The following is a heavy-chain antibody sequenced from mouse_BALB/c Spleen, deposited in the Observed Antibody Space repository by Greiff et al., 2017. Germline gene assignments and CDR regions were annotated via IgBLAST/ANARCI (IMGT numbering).Heavy chain of an antibody. CDR2: INPGSGGT. V-gene: IGHV1-54*01. CDR3: ARDGKASWFAY. D-gene: IGHD2-3*01. J-gene: IGHJ3*01. Sequence: QVQLQQSGAELVRPGTSVKVSCKASGYAFTNYLIEWVKQRPGQGLEWIGVINPGSGGTNYNEKFKGKATLTADKSSSTAYMQLSSLTSDDSAVYFCARDGKASWFAYWGQGTLVTVSA. CDR1: GYAFTNYL.